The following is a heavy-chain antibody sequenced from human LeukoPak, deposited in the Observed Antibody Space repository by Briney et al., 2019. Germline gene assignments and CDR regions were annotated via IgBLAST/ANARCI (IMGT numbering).Heavy chain of an antibody. CDR1: GYTFSSYD. D-gene: IGHD6-13*01. CDR3: ARLASSSWPLYYYYGMDV. J-gene: IGHJ6*02. Sequence: ASVKVSCKASGYTFSSYDINWVRQATGQGLEWMGWMNPNNGNTGYAQKFQGRVTMTRSTSISTAYMELSSLRSEDTAVYYCARLASSSWPLYYYYGMDVWGQGTTVTVSS. CDR2: MNPNNGNT. V-gene: IGHV1-8*01.